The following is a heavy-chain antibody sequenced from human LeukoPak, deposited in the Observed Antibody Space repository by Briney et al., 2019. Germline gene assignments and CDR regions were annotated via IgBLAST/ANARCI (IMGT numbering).Heavy chain of an antibody. J-gene: IGHJ6*02. V-gene: IGHV1-8*01. CDR3: ARGGDSSSWLSSYYYYGMDV. CDR1: GYTFTSYD. CDR2: MNPNSGNT. D-gene: IGHD6-13*01. Sequence: ASVKVSCKASGYTFTSYDINWVRQATGQGLEWMGWMNPNSGNTGYAQKFQGRVTMTRNTPISTAYVELSSLRSEDTAVYYCARGGDSSSWLSSYYYYGMDVWGQGTTVTVSS.